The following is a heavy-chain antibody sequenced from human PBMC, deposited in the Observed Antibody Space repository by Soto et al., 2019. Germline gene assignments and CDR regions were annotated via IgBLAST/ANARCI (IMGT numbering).Heavy chain of an antibody. J-gene: IGHJ6*02. Sequence: PGGSLRLSCAAAGCNFSSYAMSWVRQAPGKGLEWVSAISGSGGSTYYADSVKGRFTISRDNSKNTLYLQMNSLRAEDTAVYYCAKYDFWSGSTHYYYGMDVWGQGTTVTVSS. V-gene: IGHV3-23*01. D-gene: IGHD3-3*01. CDR1: GCNFSSYA. CDR2: ISGSGGST. CDR3: AKYDFWSGSTHYYYGMDV.